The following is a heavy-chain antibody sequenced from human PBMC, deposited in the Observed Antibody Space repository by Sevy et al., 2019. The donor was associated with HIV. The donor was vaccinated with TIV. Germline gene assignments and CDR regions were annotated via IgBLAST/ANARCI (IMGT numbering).Heavy chain of an antibody. V-gene: IGHV3-30*04. CDR2: ILHDGSRK. CDR1: GFSFSIHS. J-gene: IGHJ4*02. Sequence: GGSLRLSCTASGFSFSIHSMHWVRQAPGKGLEWVSFILHDGSRKDYADSLKGRFIISRDNSKNTVDLEMSGLRPEDTATYYCARDSNVYDSGGSLDSWGQGTLVTVSS. D-gene: IGHD2-8*01. CDR3: ARDSNVYDSGGSLDS.